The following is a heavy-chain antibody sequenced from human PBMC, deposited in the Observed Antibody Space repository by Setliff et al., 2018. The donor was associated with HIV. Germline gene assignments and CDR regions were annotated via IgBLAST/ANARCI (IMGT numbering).Heavy chain of an antibody. D-gene: IGHD1-26*01. V-gene: IGHV4-59*01. CDR1: GGSISSYY. CDR3: ARASGPGTYWYFDL. CDR2: IYYSGST. Sequence: SETLSLTCTVSGGSISSYYWSWIRQPPGKGLEWIGYIYYSGSTNYNPSLKSRVTISVDTSKNQFSLKLNSVTAADTAVYYCARASGPGTYWYFDLWGRGTLVTVSS. J-gene: IGHJ2*01.